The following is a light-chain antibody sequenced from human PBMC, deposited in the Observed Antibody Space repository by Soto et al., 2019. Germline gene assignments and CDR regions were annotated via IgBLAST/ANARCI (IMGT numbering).Light chain of an antibody. CDR3: QQYGSSPYT. CDR1: QSVSSSY. Sequence: EIVLTQSPGTLSLSPGERATLSCRASQSVSSSYLAWYQQTPGQAPRLLIYGASSRATGIPARFSGSGSGTDFTLTISRLETEDFAVYYCQQYGSSPYTFGQGTKLEIK. J-gene: IGKJ2*01. V-gene: IGKV3-20*01. CDR2: GAS.